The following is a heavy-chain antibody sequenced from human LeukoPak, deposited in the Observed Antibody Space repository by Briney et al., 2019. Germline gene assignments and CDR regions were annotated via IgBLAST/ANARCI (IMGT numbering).Heavy chain of an antibody. CDR2: IKPNSGGT. J-gene: IGHJ4*02. CDR1: GYTFTGYY. V-gene: IGHV1-2*02. D-gene: IGHD5-18*01. CDR3: ARSGGRSYGSVDFDY. Sequence: GASVKVSCKASGYTFTGYYMHWVRQAPGQGLEWMGWIKPNSGGTNYAQKFQGRVTMTRDTSISTAYMELSRLRSDDTAVYNCARSGGRSYGSVDFDYWGQGTLVTVSS.